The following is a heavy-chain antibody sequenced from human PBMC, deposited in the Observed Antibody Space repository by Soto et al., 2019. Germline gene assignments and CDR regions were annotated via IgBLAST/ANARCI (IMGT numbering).Heavy chain of an antibody. D-gene: IGHD6-13*01. V-gene: IGHV4-30-2*01. CDR1: GCSISSGGYS. J-gene: IGHJ5*02. CDR3: ARASIAAADKKWFDH. CDR2: IYHSGST. Sequence: QLQLQESGSGLVKPSQTLSLTCAVSGCSISSGGYSWSWMRQPPGKGLEWIGYIYHSGSTYYNPSLKSRVTISVDRSKNQFSLKLSSVTAADKAVYYCARASIAAADKKWFDHWGQGTLVTVSS.